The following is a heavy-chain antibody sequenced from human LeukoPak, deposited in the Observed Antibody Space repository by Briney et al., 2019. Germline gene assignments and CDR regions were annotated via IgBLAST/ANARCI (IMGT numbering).Heavy chain of an antibody. J-gene: IGHJ4*02. Sequence: ASVKVSCKTSGYTFTGYYMHWVRQAPGHGLEWMGWINPNSGGTNYAQKFQGRVTMTGDTSSSTAYMELSRLSSDDTAVYYCARVRYSAATSGRIYYYFDYWGQGTLVTVSS. D-gene: IGHD6-25*01. CDR2: INPNSGGT. V-gene: IGHV1-2*02. CDR3: ARVRYSAATSGRIYYYFDY. CDR1: GYTFTGYY.